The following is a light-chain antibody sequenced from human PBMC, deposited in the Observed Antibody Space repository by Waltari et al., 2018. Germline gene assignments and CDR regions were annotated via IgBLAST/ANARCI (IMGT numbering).Light chain of an antibody. CDR1: QSVLYSSNNKNY. Sequence: DIVMTQSPDSLAVSLGERATINCKSSQSVLYSSNNKNYLAWYQQRPGQPPKLLIYWASTRESGVPDRFSGSGSVTDFTLTSSILQAEDVAVYYCQQYYSTPRTFGQGTKVEIE. CDR2: WAS. CDR3: QQYYSTPRT. J-gene: IGKJ1*01. V-gene: IGKV4-1*01.